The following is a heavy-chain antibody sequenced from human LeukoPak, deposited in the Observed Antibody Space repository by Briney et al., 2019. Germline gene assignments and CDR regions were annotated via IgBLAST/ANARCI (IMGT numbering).Heavy chain of an antibody. J-gene: IGHJ2*01. Sequence: SETLSLTCIVSGGSFSYLSWIRQPPGKGLEWIGIIYDHGRTEYNPSLKSRASISVDTSKNQVSLRLNSVTPADTAVYYCARGPAGRASGAVYFDLWGRGALVTVSS. CDR3: ARGPAGRASGAVYFDL. CDR1: GGSFSY. V-gene: IGHV4-59*01. D-gene: IGHD3-16*01. CDR2: IYDHGRT.